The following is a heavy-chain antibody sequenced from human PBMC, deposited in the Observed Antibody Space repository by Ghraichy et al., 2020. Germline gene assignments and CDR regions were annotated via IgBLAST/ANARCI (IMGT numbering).Heavy chain of an antibody. CDR1: GFTFGDYA. CDR2: IRSKAYGGTT. Sequence: GGSLRLSCTASGFTFGDYAMSWFRQAPGKGLEWVGFIRSKAYGGTTEYAASVKGRFTISRDDSKSIAYLQMNSLKTEDTAVYYCTREGAQLWPKIDYWGQGTLVTVSS. J-gene: IGHJ4*02. CDR3: TREGAQLWPKIDY. V-gene: IGHV3-49*03. D-gene: IGHD5-18*01.